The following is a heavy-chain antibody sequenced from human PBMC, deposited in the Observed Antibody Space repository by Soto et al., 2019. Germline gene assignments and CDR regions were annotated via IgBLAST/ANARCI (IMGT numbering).Heavy chain of an antibody. D-gene: IGHD3-22*01. CDR1: GFSLSTSGVG. Sequence: QITLKESGPTLVKPTQTLTLTCTFSGFSLSTSGVGVGWIRQPPGKALEWVALIYWDDDKRYSPSLKSRLTITKDTSKNQVVLTMTNMDPVDTATYYCAHRQRGDYYDSSGPFDYWGQGTLVTVSS. CDR2: IYWDDDK. V-gene: IGHV2-5*02. CDR3: AHRQRGDYYDSSGPFDY. J-gene: IGHJ4*02.